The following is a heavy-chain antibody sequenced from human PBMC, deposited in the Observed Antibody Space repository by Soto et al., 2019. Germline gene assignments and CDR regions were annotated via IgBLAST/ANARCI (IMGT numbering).Heavy chain of an antibody. D-gene: IGHD1-20*01. J-gene: IGHJ4*02. CDR1: GLTASSNY. CDR3: ARDRYPLDY. V-gene: IGHV3-66*01. CDR2: IYSGGST. Sequence: REYLRHSYTASGLTASSNYMSCVRQAPGKGLEWVSVIYSGGSTYYADSVKGRFTISRDNSKNTLYLQMNSLRAEDTAVYYCARDRYPLDYWGQGTLVTVSS.